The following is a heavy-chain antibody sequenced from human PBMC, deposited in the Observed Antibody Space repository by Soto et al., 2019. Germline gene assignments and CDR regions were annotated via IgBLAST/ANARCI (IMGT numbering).Heavy chain of an antibody. CDR1: GGSISSGGYY. J-gene: IGHJ4*02. CDR2: IYYSGST. CDR3: ARDLRYGSGSYYTHSYFDY. D-gene: IGHD3-10*01. V-gene: IGHV4-31*03. Sequence: SETLSLTCTVSGGSISSGGYYWSWIRQHPGKGLEWIGYIYYSGSTYYNPSLKSRVTISVDTSKNQFSLKLSSVTAADTAVYYCARDLRYGSGSYYTHSYFDYWGQGTLVTVSS.